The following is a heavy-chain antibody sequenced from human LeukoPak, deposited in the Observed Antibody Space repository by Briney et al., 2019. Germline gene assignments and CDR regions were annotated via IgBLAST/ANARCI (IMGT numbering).Heavy chain of an antibody. Sequence: GGTLRLSCAASGFTFSSYWMHWVRHTPGEGVVWVSRIKSGGSTIYAHSVKGRFTISRANAKNTLYLQMNSLRAEDTAIYYCARAVTYFYGSVTYHWFDPWGQGTLVTVSS. D-gene: IGHD3-10*01. V-gene: IGHV3-74*01. CDR2: IKSGGST. CDR1: GFTFSSYW. J-gene: IGHJ5*02. CDR3: ARAVTYFYGSVTYHWFDP.